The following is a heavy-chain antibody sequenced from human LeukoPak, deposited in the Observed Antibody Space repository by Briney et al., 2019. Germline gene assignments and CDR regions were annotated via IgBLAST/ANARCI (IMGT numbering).Heavy chain of an antibody. CDR2: INHSGST. CDR3: ATRGYYLDY. Sequence: SETLSRTCAVYGGSFSGYYWSWIRQPPGKGLEWIGEINHSGSTNYNPSLKSRVTISVDTSKNQFSLKLSSVTAADTAVYYCATRGYYLDYWGQGTLVTVSS. CDR1: GGSFSGYY. D-gene: IGHD3-22*01. J-gene: IGHJ4*02. V-gene: IGHV4-34*01.